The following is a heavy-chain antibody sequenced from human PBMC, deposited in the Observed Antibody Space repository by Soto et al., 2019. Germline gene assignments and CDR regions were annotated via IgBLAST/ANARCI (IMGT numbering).Heavy chain of an antibody. CDR1: GFTFSSYA. J-gene: IGHJ6*02. D-gene: IGHD3-22*01. Sequence: GGSLRLSCAASGFTFSSYAMSWVRQAPGKGLEWVSAISGSGGSTYYADSVKGRFTISRGNSKNTLYLQMNSLRAEDTAVYYCAKVLGTYYYDSSGYSFYGMDVWGQGTTVTVSS. CDR2: ISGSGGST. CDR3: AKVLGTYYYDSSGYSFYGMDV. V-gene: IGHV3-23*01.